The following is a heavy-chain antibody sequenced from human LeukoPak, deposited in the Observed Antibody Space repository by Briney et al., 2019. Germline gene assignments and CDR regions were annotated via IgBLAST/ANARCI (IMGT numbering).Heavy chain of an antibody. D-gene: IGHD4-17*01. CDR2: ISGSSSTI. J-gene: IGHJ6*02. V-gene: IGHV3-48*02. Sequence: ETLSLTCTVSGGSISSYYWSWIRQPPGKGLEWVSYISGSSSTIYYADSVKGRFTISRDNAKNSLYLQMNSLRDEDTAVYYCARDGTYGDYNYYYGLDVWGQGTPVTVSS. CDR3: ARDGTYGDYNYYYGLDV. CDR1: GGSISSYY.